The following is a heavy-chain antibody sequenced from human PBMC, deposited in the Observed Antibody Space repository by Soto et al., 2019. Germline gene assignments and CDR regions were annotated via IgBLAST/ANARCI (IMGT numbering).Heavy chain of an antibody. Sequence: QVQLVESGGGLVKPGGSLRLSCAASGFTFSDYYMSWIRQAPGKGLEWVSYISSSGSTIYYADSVKGRFTISRDNAKNSLYLEMNSLRAEDTAVYYCARVMVVAAATVAYFDYWGQGTLVTVSS. CDR1: GFTFSDYY. CDR3: ARVMVVAAATVAYFDY. D-gene: IGHD2-15*01. CDR2: ISSSGSTI. V-gene: IGHV3-11*01. J-gene: IGHJ4*02.